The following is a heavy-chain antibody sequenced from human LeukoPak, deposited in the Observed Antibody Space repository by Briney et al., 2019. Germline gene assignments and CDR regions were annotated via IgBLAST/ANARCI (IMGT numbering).Heavy chain of an antibody. CDR2: ISSSSSTI. J-gene: IGHJ4*02. V-gene: IGHV3-48*01. D-gene: IGHD3-16*01. Sequence: GGSLRLSCAASGFTFSSYSMNWVRQAPGKGLEWVSYISSSSSTIYYADSVKGRFTISRDNAKNSLYLQMNSLRAEDTAVYYCARNIDYDYVWGSYPRDYWGQGTLVTVSS. CDR3: ARNIDYDYVWGSYPRDY. CDR1: GFTFSSYS.